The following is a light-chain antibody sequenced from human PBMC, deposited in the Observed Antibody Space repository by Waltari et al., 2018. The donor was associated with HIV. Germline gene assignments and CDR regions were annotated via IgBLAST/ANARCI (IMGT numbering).Light chain of an antibody. Sequence: QVVLTQPPSASASLGASVKLTCTLSSGHINYVIAWHQQQPKKGPRFLMKLNREGRHSKGDGIPDRFSGSSSGAERYLTISSLQSEDEGDYFCQTWGTGIQVFGGGTRLTVL. V-gene: IGLV4-69*01. J-gene: IGLJ2*01. CDR1: SGHINYV. CDR3: QTWGTGIQV. CDR2: LNREGRH.